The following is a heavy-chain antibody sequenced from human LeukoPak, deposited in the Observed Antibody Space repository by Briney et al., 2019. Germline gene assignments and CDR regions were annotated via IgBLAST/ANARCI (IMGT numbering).Heavy chain of an antibody. V-gene: IGHV4-59*01. CDR2: IHYSGTT. CDR3: ARKGEHYYVWGNLGPAWSDL. CDR1: GGSISSYY. Sequence: SETLSLTCTVSGGSISSYYWSWIRQPPGKGLELIGYIHYSGTTYYNPSLKSQVTISVDMSKNQFSLKLTSVTAADTAVYYCARKGEHYYVWGNLGPAWSDLWGRGTLATLPS. J-gene: IGHJ5*02. D-gene: IGHD3-10*02.